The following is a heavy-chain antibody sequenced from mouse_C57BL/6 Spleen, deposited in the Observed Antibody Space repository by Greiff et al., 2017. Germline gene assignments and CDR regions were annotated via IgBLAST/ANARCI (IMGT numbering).Heavy chain of an antibody. V-gene: IGHV1-22*01. CDR1: GYTFTDYN. Sequence: VQLKESGPELVKPGASVKISCKASGYTFTDYNMHWVKQSHGKSLEWIGYINPNNGGTSYNQKFKGKATLTVNKSSSTAYMELRSLTSEDSAVYYCARDGSSGAWFAYWGQGTLVTVSA. J-gene: IGHJ3*01. CDR3: ARDGSSGAWFAY. D-gene: IGHD1-1*01. CDR2: INPNNGGT.